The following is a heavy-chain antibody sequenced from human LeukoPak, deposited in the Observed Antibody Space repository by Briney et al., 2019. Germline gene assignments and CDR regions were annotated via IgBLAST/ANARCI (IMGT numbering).Heavy chain of an antibody. V-gene: IGHV4-59*01. CDR1: GGSISSFH. J-gene: IGHJ6*02. CDR2: IHYSGTA. D-gene: IGHD6-6*01. Sequence: SETLSLTCTVSGGSISSFHWSWIRQPPGQGLEWIGYIHYSGTANYISSLKSRVTISVDTSKNQFSLKLQSVTAADTAVYYCARDPNSSSSEHFYGMDVWGRGTSVTVSS. CDR3: ARDPNSSSSEHFYGMDV.